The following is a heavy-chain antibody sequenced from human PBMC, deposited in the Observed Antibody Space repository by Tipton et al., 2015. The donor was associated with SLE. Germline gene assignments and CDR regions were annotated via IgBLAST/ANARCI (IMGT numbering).Heavy chain of an antibody. V-gene: IGHV3-23*01. CDR2: VTTSGTTT. CDR3: ARAYSSRGFDY. D-gene: IGHD6-13*01. J-gene: IGHJ4*02. Sequence: SLRLSCAASGFTLSSYWMSWVRQAPGKGLEWVSTVTTSGTTTYYADSVRGRFTISRDDSKNTVYLHMTSLRAEDTAVYYCARAYSSRGFDYWGQGTLVTVSS. CDR1: GFTLSSYW.